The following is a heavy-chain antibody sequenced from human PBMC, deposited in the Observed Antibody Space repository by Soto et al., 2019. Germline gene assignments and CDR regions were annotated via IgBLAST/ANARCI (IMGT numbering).Heavy chain of an antibody. CDR2: IYWDDGK. V-gene: IGHV2-5*02. CDR3: GHVGLTDYFDS. J-gene: IGHJ4*02. CDR1: GFSLTTSGVG. Sequence: QIALKESGPALVKPTQTLTLTCTFSGFSLTTSGVGVGWIRQPPGKALEWLALIYWDDGKRYSPSLQSRLTITKDTYKNQVVLTMTNVDPVDTATYYCGHVGLTDYFDSWGQGTLVTVSS. D-gene: IGHD1-20*01.